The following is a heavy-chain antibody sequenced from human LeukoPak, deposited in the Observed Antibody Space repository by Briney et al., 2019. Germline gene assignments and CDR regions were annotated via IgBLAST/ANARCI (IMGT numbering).Heavy chain of an antibody. CDR1: GGSISSGGYF. J-gene: IGHJ4*02. D-gene: IGHD4-4*01. Sequence: SETLSLTCAVSGGSISSGGYFWSWIRQHPGKGLEWIGDIYYSGSTNSNPSLKSRVTISVDTSKNQFSLKMSSVTAADTAVYYCARRDGYSSPYDYWGQGTLVTVSS. CDR2: IYYSGST. CDR3: ARRDGYSSPYDY. V-gene: IGHV4-61*08.